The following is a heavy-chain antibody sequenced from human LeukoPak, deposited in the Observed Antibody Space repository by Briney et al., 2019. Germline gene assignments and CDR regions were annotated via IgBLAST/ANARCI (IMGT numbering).Heavy chain of an antibody. CDR2: ISAYNGNT. J-gene: IGHJ4*02. Sequence: ASVKVSCKASGGTFSSYAISWVRQAPGQGLEWMGWISAYNGNTNYAQKLQGRVTMTTDTSTSTAYMELRSLRSDDTAVYYCARSRYYDFWSGYSDFDYWGQGTLVTVSS. D-gene: IGHD3-3*01. CDR3: ARSRYYDFWSGYSDFDY. V-gene: IGHV1-18*01. CDR1: GGTFSSYA.